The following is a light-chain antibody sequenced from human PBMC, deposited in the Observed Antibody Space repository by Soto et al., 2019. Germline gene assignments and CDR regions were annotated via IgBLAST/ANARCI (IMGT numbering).Light chain of an antibody. Sequence: EIVLTQSPGTLSLSPGERATLSCRASQSVSRTYLAWYQQEPVQAPRLLIYATSSRATGIPDRFSGSGSGTDFTLTISRLEPEDFAVYYCQQYGRSGTFGQGTKVEIK. V-gene: IGKV3-20*01. CDR2: ATS. CDR1: QSVSRTY. J-gene: IGKJ1*01. CDR3: QQYGRSGT.